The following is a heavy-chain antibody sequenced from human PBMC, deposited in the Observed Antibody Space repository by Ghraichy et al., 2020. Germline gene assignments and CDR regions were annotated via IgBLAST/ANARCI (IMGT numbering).Heavy chain of an antibody. D-gene: IGHD3-9*01. CDR3: ARAAFLTGYYYYYMDV. J-gene: IGHJ6*03. CDR2: INAGNGNT. Sequence: ASVKVSCKASGYTFTSYAMHWVRQTPGQRLEWMGWINAGNGNTKYSQKFQGRVTITRDTSASTAYMELSSLRSEDMAVYYCARAAFLTGYYYYYMDVWGKGTAVTVSS. CDR1: GYTFTSYA. V-gene: IGHV1-3*01.